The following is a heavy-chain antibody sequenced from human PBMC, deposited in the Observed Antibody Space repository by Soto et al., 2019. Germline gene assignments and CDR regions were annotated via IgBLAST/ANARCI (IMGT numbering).Heavy chain of an antibody. V-gene: IGHV3-30*19. Sequence: QVQLVESGGCVVQPGTSLRLSCAASGFRFKSFVMHWVRQAPGKGLEWVAFTSYDGNNKDYGDSVKGRFTVSRDNSQNTLHLQMDFLRPEDTALYYCARWRTTGGFDLWGQGTLVSVSS. CDR1: GFRFKSFV. J-gene: IGHJ4*02. CDR3: ARWRTTGGFDL. CDR2: TSYDGNNK. D-gene: IGHD3-16*01.